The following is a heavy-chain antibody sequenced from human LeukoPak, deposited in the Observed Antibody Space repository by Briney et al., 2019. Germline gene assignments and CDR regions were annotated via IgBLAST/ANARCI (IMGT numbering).Heavy chain of an antibody. CDR3: AKVRFGVTARYYFDY. J-gene: IGHJ4*02. Sequence: GGSLRLSCAASGVTFSSYAMSWVRQAPGKGLEWVSVISGSGASTYYADSVKGRFTISRDNSKNTLYLQMNSLRAEDRAVYYCAKVRFGVTARYYFDYWGQGTLVTVSS. V-gene: IGHV3-23*01. D-gene: IGHD3-10*01. CDR2: ISGSGAST. CDR1: GVTFSSYA.